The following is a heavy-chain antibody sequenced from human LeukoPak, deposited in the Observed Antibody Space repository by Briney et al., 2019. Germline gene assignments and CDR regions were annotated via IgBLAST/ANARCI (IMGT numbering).Heavy chain of an antibody. CDR1: GFTFSSYA. V-gene: IGHV3-23*01. Sequence: GGSLRLSCAASGFTFSSYAMSWVRQAPGKGLEWVSAISGSGGSTYYADSVKGRFTISRDNSKNTLYPQMNSLRAEDTAVYYCAKITMIRPRFDYWGQGTLVTVPS. D-gene: IGHD3-22*01. J-gene: IGHJ4*02. CDR3: AKITMIRPRFDY. CDR2: ISGSGGST.